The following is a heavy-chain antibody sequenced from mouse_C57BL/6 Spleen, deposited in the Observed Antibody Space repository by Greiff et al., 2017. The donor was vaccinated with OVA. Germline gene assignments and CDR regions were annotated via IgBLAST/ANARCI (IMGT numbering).Heavy chain of an antibody. CDR1: GFTFSDYG. D-gene: IGHD6-1*01. CDR2: ISSGSSTI. Sequence: EVMLVESGGGLVKPGGSLKLSCAASGFTFSDYGMHWVRQAPEKGLEWVAYISSGSSTIYYADTVKGRLTISRDNAKNTLFLQMTSLRSEDAAMYYCASASYAMDYWGQGTSVTVSS. CDR3: ASASYAMDY. V-gene: IGHV5-17*01. J-gene: IGHJ4*01.